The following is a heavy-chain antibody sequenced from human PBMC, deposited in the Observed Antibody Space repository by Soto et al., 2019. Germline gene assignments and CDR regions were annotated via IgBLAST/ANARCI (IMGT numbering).Heavy chain of an antibody. V-gene: IGHV3-66*01. CDR2: VYSSGST. J-gene: IGHJ4*02. D-gene: IGHD1-26*01. Sequence: EVQLVESGGGLVQPGGSLRLSCAASGFTVSSNYMSWVRQAPGKGLEWVSIVYSSGSTFYADSVKGRFTISRDSSKNTLYLQMNSLRAEDTAVYYCAREVELGYWGQGTLVTVSS. CDR3: AREVELGY. CDR1: GFTVSSNY.